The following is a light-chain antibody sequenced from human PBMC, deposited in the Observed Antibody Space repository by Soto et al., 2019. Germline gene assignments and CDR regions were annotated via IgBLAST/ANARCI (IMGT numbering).Light chain of an antibody. CDR1: NIRSYS. V-gene: IGLV3-21*02. CDR2: DDT. J-gene: IGLJ3*02. CDR3: ATWDDILRNLL. Sequence: SYELTQPPSVSVAPGQTAKIACGGDNIRSYSVHWYLQRSGQAPVLVVYDDTDRPSGIPERFSGSKSGTSASLAISGLRSEDEGDYYCATWDDILRNLLFGGGTKLTVL.